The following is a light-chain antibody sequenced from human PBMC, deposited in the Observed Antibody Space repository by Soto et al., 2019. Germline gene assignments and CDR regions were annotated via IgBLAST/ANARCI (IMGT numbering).Light chain of an antibody. V-gene: IGLV2-14*01. J-gene: IGLJ1*01. CDR1: SSDLGGLNY. CDR3: SSYAHSSIYV. Sequence: QSVLTQPASVSGSPGQSITIPCSGRSSDLGGLNYVSWYQQHPGKVPKLIIYKVDNRPSGISDRFSGSKSGNTASLTISGLQADDEADYYCSSYAHSSIYVFGTGTKVTVL. CDR2: KVD.